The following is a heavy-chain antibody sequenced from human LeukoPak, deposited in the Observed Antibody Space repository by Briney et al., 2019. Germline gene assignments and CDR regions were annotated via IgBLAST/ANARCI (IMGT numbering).Heavy chain of an antibody. CDR3: ARVPGYCSGGSCYPGDY. V-gene: IGHV4-39*07. CDR2: IYHSGST. D-gene: IGHD2-15*01. J-gene: IGHJ4*02. Sequence: SETLSLTCTVTGGSISSGGYYWSWIRQPPGKGLEWIGSIYHSGSTYYNPSLKSRVTISVDTSKNQFSLKLSSVTAADTAVYYCARVPGYCSGGSCYPGDYWGQGTLVTVSS. CDR1: GGSISSGGYY.